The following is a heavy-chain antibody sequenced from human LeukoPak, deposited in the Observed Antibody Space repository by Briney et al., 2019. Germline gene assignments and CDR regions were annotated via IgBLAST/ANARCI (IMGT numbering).Heavy chain of an antibody. Sequence: GESLKISCKGSGYSFTTYWISWVRQMPGKGLEWMGRVDPTDSYTNYSPSFQGQVTISADKSISTANLQWSSLKASDSAMYYCARAWNFDYWGQGTLVTVSS. J-gene: IGHJ4*02. V-gene: IGHV5-10-1*04. CDR1: GYSFTTYW. D-gene: IGHD1-1*01. CDR3: ARAWNFDY. CDR2: VDPTDSYT.